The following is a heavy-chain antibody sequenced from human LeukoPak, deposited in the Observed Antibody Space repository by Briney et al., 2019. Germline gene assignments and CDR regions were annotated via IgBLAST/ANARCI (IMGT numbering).Heavy chain of an antibody. CDR2: IYPDDSDT. D-gene: IGHD1-14*01. CDR3: ARHDLRPDHDFFDY. V-gene: IGHV5-51*01. Sequence: RHGESLKISCSSSGFPFTNYWIGWVRQMPGRGLEWMVIIYPDDSDTKYTPSLQGQVTMSVDKSNSTAFLQWSSLKASDTATYYCARHDLRPDHDFFDYWGQGTVVTVSS. CDR1: GFPFTNYW. J-gene: IGHJ4*02.